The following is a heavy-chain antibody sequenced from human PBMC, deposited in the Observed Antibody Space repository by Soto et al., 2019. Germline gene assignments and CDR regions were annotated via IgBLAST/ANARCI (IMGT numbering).Heavy chain of an antibody. CDR3: ARGGLVPLYY. CDR2: ISSSSSPI. CDR1: GFTFRSYG. D-gene: IGHD3-9*01. V-gene: IGHV3-48*02. Sequence: WSLKLSFAPSGFTFRSYGMNFVRQAPGKGLEWVSYISSSSSPIFYADSVKGRCTISRDNAKISLYLQTNSLRDEDTGVYYCARGGLVPLYYWGQGTLVTVSS. J-gene: IGHJ4*02.